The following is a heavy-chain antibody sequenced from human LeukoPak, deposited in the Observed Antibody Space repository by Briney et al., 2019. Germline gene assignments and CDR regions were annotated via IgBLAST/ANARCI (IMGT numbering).Heavy chain of an antibody. CDR3: ARGPANWLDP. J-gene: IGHJ5*02. Sequence: ASVKVSCKASGYTFSGYYLHWLRQAPGQGLEWMGWINPNSGGTKYAQKFQGRVTMTRDTSISTTYMELINLRSDDAAVYYCARGPANWLDPWGQGTLVAVSS. CDR1: GYTFSGYY. V-gene: IGHV1-2*02. CDR2: INPNSGGT.